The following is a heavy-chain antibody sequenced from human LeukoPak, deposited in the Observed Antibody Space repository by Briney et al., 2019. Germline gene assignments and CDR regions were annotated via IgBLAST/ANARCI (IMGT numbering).Heavy chain of an antibody. D-gene: IGHD1-26*01. J-gene: IGHJ3*02. CDR2: INSNSGAT. Sequence: GASVKVSCKASGYTFTGYYVHWVRQAPGQGLEWMGWINSNSGATSYAQKFQGRVTMTRDTSISTAYMDLSRLTSDDTAVYYCASATLWYTGGQGAFDIWGQGTMVTVSS. CDR3: ASATLWYTGGQGAFDI. V-gene: IGHV1-2*02. CDR1: GYTFTGYY.